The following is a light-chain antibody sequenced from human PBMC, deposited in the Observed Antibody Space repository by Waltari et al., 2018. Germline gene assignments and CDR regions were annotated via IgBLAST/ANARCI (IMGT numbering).Light chain of an antibody. CDR1: QTITTY. CDR2: GAS. V-gene: IGKV1-39*01. J-gene: IGKJ2*03. Sequence: DIQMTQSPSSLSASVGDSITITCRPSQTITTYLNWYQQKPGKVPRLLIYGASRLQTVVPSRFSGSGSGTDFTLTIHSLQPEDFATYYCQQAYGSLHSFGQGTKVEIK. CDR3: QQAYGSLHS.